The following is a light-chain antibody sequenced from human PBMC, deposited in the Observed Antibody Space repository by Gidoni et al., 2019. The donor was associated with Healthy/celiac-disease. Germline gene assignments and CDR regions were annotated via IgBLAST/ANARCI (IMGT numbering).Light chain of an antibody. J-gene: IGKJ3*01. Sequence: DIVMTHSPLSLPVTPGEPASISCRSSQSLLHSNGYNYLDWYMQKPGQSPQILIYLGSNRASGVPDRFSGSGSGTDFTLKISRVEAEDVGVYYCMQALQTPLTFGPGTKVDIK. CDR1: QSLLHSNGYNY. CDR3: MQALQTPLT. V-gene: IGKV2-28*01. CDR2: LGS.